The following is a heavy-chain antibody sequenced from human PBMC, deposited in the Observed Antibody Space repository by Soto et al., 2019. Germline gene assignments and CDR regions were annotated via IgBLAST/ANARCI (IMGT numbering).Heavy chain of an antibody. CDR1: GFTFISYV. J-gene: IGHJ4*02. V-gene: IGHV3-23*01. CDR2: ISGSGGSA. Sequence: GGSLRLSCTVSGFTFISYVMSWVRQAPGKGLEWVSAISGSGGSAYYADSVKGRFTISRDNSKNTLYLQMNSLRAEDTAVYYCAKGKAIAGTDYWGQGTLVTVSS. D-gene: IGHD2-15*01. CDR3: AKGKAIAGTDY.